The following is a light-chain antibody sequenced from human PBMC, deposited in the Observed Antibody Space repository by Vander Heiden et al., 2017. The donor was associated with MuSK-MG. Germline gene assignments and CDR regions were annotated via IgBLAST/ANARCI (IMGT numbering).Light chain of an antibody. Sequence: EIVMTQAPLSLPATPWDTAFISCDSSQSLLHHNAYNYLDWYLQKPGQSPLLLIYLGSYRASGVPDRFSGSGAGTDFTLKISRVEAEDVGVYYCMQPLQTPYTFGQGTKLEIK. V-gene: IGKV2-28*01. CDR2: LGS. J-gene: IGKJ2*01. CDR1: QSLLHHNAYNY. CDR3: MQPLQTPYT.